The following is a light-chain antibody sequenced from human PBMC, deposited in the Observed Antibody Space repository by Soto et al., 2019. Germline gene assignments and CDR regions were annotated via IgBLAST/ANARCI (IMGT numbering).Light chain of an antibody. V-gene: IGKV3-20*01. CDR1: QTVSGSY. CDR3: QHYGSSQWT. CDR2: AAS. J-gene: IGKJ1*01. Sequence: EIVLTQSAGTLSLSPGERATLSCRASQTVSGSYLAWFQQQPGQAPRLLIYAASTRAAGVPDRFSGSGSGTDFSLTINRLEPEDFAVYYCQHYGSSQWTFGQGTKGEIK.